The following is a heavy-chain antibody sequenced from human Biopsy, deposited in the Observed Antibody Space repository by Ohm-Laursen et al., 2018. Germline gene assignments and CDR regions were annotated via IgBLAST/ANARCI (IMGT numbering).Heavy chain of an antibody. J-gene: IGHJ4*02. CDR3: ATTTMDTSGWFGNYFDS. CDR2: IDYRGST. D-gene: IGHD6-19*01. CDR1: GGFISSSSYY. Sequence: GTLSLTCTVSGGFISSSSYYWGWIRQPPGKGLEWIGYIDYRGSTKYNPSLRSRVTMSIDTSRNQFSLKLSSVTAADTAVYYCATTTMDTSGWFGNYFDSWGQGTLVTVSA. V-gene: IGHV4-61*05.